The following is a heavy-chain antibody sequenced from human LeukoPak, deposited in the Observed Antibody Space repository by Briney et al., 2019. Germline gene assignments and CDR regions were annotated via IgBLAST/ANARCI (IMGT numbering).Heavy chain of an antibody. D-gene: IGHD2-15*01. Sequence: SVKVSCKASGGTFSSYAISWVRQAPGQGLEWMGGIIPIFGTANCAQKFQGRVTITADESTSTAYMELSSLRSEDTAVYYCAALVAATLGDDYWGQGTLVTVSS. CDR1: GGTFSSYA. J-gene: IGHJ4*02. V-gene: IGHV1-69*13. CDR3: AALVAATLGDDY. CDR2: IIPIFGTA.